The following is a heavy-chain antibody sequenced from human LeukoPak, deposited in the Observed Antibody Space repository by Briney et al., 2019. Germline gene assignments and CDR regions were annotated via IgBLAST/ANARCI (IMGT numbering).Heavy chain of an antibody. J-gene: IGHJ6*03. CDR2: IDSNSNFM. CDR1: GFTFGSYS. Sequence: GGSLRLSCAASGFTFGSYSMTWVRQAPGKGLEWVSLIDSNSNFMNYADSVKGRFTISRDNAKKSLYLEMNSLRAEDTAVYYCARGGAYSYGYKGDYYYYYYVDVWGKGTTVTVSS. D-gene: IGHD5-18*01. V-gene: IGHV3-21*01. CDR3: ARGGAYSYGYKGDYYYYYYVDV.